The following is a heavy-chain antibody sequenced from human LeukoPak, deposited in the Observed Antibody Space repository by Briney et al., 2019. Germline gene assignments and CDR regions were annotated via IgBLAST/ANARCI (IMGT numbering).Heavy chain of an antibody. Sequence: PGGSLRLSCAASGFTFSSYSMNWVRQAPGKGLEWVSSISSSSSYIYYADSVKGRFTISRDNAKNSLYLQMNSLRAEDTAVYYCARDRSGDYYDSSGSVYWGQGTLVTVSS. D-gene: IGHD3-22*01. V-gene: IGHV3-21*01. CDR2: ISSSSSYI. CDR3: ARDRSGDYYDSSGSVY. J-gene: IGHJ4*02. CDR1: GFTFSSYS.